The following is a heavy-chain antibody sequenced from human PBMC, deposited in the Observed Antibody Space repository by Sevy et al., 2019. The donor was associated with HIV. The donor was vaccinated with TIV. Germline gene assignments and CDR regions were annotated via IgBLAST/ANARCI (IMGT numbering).Heavy chain of an antibody. D-gene: IGHD3-16*01. Sequence: GGSLRLSCAASGFTFSGSAMHWVRQASGKGLEWVGRIRSKANSYATAYAASVKGRFTISRDDSKNTAYLQMNSLKTEATAVYYCTTPGEALLYYYGMDVWGQGTTVTVSS. V-gene: IGHV3-73*01. CDR2: IRSKANSYAT. CDR1: GFTFSGSA. J-gene: IGHJ6*02. CDR3: TTPGEALLYYYGMDV.